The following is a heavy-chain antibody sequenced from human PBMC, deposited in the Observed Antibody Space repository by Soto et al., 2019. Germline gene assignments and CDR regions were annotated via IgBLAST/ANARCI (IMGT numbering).Heavy chain of an antibody. Sequence: QVQLQESGPGLVKPSGTLSLTCAVSGVSIGSHDWWTWVRQPPGKGLEWIGESHQIGNTNNNSSLESRVTISLDKSKNHFSLQLSSVTVADTAVYYCATRDTGRVYWGQGTLVTVSS. V-gene: IGHV4-4*02. D-gene: IGHD5-18*01. CDR2: SHQIGNT. CDR3: ATRDTGRVY. J-gene: IGHJ4*02. CDR1: GVSIGSHDW.